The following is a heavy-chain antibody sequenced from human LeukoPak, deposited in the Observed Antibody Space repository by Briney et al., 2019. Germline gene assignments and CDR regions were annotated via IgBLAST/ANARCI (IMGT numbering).Heavy chain of an antibody. CDR3: ARGIPHYCSSTTCPNDY. D-gene: IGHD2-2*01. CDR2: IHRSGST. Sequence: PSETLSLTCAVYGGPFSGYSWSWIRQPPGKGLEWIGEIHRSGSTDYHPSLKSRVTISVDTSKNQFSLKLSSVTAADTAVYYCARGIPHYCSSTTCPNDYWGQGTLVTVSS. J-gene: IGHJ4*02. CDR1: GGPFSGYS. V-gene: IGHV4-34*01.